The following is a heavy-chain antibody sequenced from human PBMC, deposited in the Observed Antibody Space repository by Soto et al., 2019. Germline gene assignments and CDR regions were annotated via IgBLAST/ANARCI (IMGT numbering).Heavy chain of an antibody. CDR2: FGRVGDT. D-gene: IGHD2-21*01. CDR1: GFTFSFFD. V-gene: IGHV3-13*01. Sequence: PGGSLRLSCAASGFTFSFFDMHWVRQAAGKGLECVSGFGRVGDTYYAGSVKGRFTVSRDNAQKFLYLQMNSLTAGDTAVYYCARRYSTAARYPGKGFDHWGHGTLVTVSS. CDR3: ARRYSTAARYPGKGFDH. J-gene: IGHJ4*01.